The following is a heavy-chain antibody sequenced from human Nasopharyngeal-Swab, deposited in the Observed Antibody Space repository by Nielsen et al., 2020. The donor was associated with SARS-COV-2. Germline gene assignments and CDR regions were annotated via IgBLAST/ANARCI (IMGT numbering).Heavy chain of an antibody. J-gene: IGHJ5*02. V-gene: IGHV3-23*01. CDR1: GCTFSSYA. CDR3: AKEPTVTTLRECFDP. Sequence: GGSLRLSCAASGCTFSSYAMSWVRQAPGKGLEWVTAISGSGGSTYYADSVKGRFTISRDNSKNTLYLQMNSLRAAYTAVYYCAKEPTVTTLRECFDPWGQGTLVTVSS. D-gene: IGHD4-11*01. CDR2: ISGSGGST.